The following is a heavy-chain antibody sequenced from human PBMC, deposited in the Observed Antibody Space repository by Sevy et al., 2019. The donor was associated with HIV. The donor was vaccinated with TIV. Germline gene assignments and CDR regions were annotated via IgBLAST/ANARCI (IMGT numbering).Heavy chain of an antibody. CDR2: ISYDGSNK. CDR1: GFTFSSYA. J-gene: IGHJ4*02. D-gene: IGHD4-17*01. V-gene: IGHV3-30*04. Sequence: GESLKISCAASGFTFSSYAMHWVRQAPGKGLEWVAVISYDGSNKYYADSVKGRFTISRDNSKNTLYLQMNSLRAEDTAVYYCARAVATTFFDYWGQGTLVTVSS. CDR3: ARAVATTFFDY.